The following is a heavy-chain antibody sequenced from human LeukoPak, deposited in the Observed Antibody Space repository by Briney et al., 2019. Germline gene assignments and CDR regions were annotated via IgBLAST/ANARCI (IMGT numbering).Heavy chain of an antibody. CDR3: ARSVSDAFDI. CDR2: ISSDGSSI. J-gene: IGHJ3*02. D-gene: IGHD2-8*01. Sequence: GGSLRLSCAASGFTFISNWMHWVRQAPGKGLVWVSHISSDGSSISYADSVKGRFTISRDNARNTLYVQMNSLRAEDTAVYYCARSVSDAFDIWGQGTMVTVSS. CDR1: GFTFISNW. V-gene: IGHV3-74*01.